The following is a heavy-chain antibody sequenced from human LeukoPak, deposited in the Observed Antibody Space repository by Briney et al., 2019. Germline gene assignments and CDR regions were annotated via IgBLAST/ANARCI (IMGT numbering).Heavy chain of an antibody. CDR1: GFTLTDYY. Sequence: GGSLRLSCVAYGFTLTDYYMSWIRQAPGRGLEWVSDISGSGRNVYYGDSVKGRFTISRDNAKNSLYLQMNNLRAEDTAVYYCARRIGTYYTRAVWAKGTTVTVSS. V-gene: IGHV3-11*01. J-gene: IGHJ6*04. CDR3: ARRIGTYYTRAV. D-gene: IGHD2/OR15-2a*01. CDR2: ISGSGRNV.